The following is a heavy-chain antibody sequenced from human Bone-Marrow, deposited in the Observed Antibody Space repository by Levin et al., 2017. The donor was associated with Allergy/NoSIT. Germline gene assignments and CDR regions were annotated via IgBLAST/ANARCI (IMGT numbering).Heavy chain of an antibody. CDR1: GHTLSEVA. V-gene: IGHV1-24*01. CDR3: ATEFIDV. J-gene: IGHJ6*02. CDR2: FDPEDGET. Sequence: GASVKVSCKISGHTLSEVAMCWVRQAPGKGLQWMGTFDPEDGETIYAPRFQGRVSMTEDTSTDTAYMELSSLRSDDTAVYYCATEFIDVWGQGTTVIVSS.